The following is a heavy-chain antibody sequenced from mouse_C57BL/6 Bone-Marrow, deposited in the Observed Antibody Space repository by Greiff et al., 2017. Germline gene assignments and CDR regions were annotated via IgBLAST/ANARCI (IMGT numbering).Heavy chain of an antibody. Sequence: QVQLQQPGAELVMPGASVKLSCKASGYTFTSYWMHWVKQRPGQGLEWIGEIDPSDSYTNYNQKFKGKSTLTVDKSSSTAYMELRSLTSEDSAVYYCARSRIFYYYGSSYLFDYWGQGTTLTVSS. J-gene: IGHJ2*01. D-gene: IGHD1-1*01. CDR3: ARSRIFYYYGSSYLFDY. V-gene: IGHV1-69*01. CDR2: IDPSDSYT. CDR1: GYTFTSYW.